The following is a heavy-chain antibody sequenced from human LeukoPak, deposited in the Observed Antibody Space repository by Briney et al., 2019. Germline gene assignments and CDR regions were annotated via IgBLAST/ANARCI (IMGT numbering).Heavy chain of an antibody. V-gene: IGHV4-39*01. J-gene: IGHJ4*02. D-gene: IGHD6-13*01. CDR2: IYYSGST. CDR3: ARRLRGIAAAGTFDY. CDR1: GGSISSSNW. Sequence: PSETLSLTCAVSGGSISSSNWWSWVRQPPGKGLEWIGTIYYSGSTYYNPSLKSRVTMSVDTSKNQFSLKLSSVTAADTAVYYCARRLRGIAAAGTFDYWGQGTLVTVSS.